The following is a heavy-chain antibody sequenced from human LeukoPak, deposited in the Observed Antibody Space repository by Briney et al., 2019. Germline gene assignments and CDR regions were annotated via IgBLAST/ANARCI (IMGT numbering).Heavy chain of an antibody. J-gene: IGHJ4*02. CDR3: ARGRSGSPDY. V-gene: IGHV1-8*02. CDR1: GYTFTSYA. Sequence: ASVKVSCKASGYTFTSYAMHWVRQAPGQRLEWMGWMNPNSGNTGYAQKFQGRVTMTRNTSISTAYMELSSLRSEDTAVYYCARGRSGSPDYWGQGTLVTVSS. D-gene: IGHD1-26*01. CDR2: MNPNSGNT.